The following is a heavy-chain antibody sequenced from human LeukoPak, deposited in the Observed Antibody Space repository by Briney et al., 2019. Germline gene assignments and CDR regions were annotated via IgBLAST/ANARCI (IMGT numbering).Heavy chain of an antibody. V-gene: IGHV1-69*05. D-gene: IGHD4-23*01. CDR3: ARGIWTVVTPFYVDY. J-gene: IGHJ4*02. Sequence: SVKVSRKASGGTFSSYAISWVRQAPGQGLEWMGGIIPIFDTANYANKFQDRVTITTDESTSTANMELSSLRSDDTAVYYCARGIWTVVTPFYVDYWGQGTLATVSS. CDR1: GGTFSSYA. CDR2: IIPIFDTA.